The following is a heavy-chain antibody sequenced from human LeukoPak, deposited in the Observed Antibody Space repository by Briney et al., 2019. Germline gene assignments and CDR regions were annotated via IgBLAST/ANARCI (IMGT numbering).Heavy chain of an antibody. V-gene: IGHV4-34*01. Sequence: SSETLSLTCAVYGGSFSGYYWSWIRQPPGKGLEWIGEINHSGSTNYNPSLKSRVTISVDTSKNQFSLKLCSVTAADTAVYYCASRYDFWSGYYIPPYYYYGMDVWGQGTTVTVSS. CDR2: INHSGST. J-gene: IGHJ6*02. D-gene: IGHD3-3*01. CDR1: GGSFSGYY. CDR3: ASRYDFWSGYYIPPYYYYGMDV.